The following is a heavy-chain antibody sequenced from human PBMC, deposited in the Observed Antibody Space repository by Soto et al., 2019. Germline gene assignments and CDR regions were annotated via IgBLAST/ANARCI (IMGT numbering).Heavy chain of an antibody. Sequence: SVKVSCKASGGTFSSYAISWVRQAPGQGLEWMGGIIPIFGTANYAQKFQGRVTITADESTSTAYMELSSLRSEDTAVYYCARVYYYDSSGYYYYYYGMDVWGQGTTVTVSS. J-gene: IGHJ6*02. CDR3: ARVYYYDSSGYYYYYYGMDV. CDR1: GGTFSSYA. V-gene: IGHV1-69*13. CDR2: IIPIFGTA. D-gene: IGHD3-22*01.